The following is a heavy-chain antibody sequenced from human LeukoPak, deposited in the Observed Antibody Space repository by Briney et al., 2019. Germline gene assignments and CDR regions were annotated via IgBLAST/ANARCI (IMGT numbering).Heavy chain of an antibody. D-gene: IGHD2-15*01. J-gene: IGHJ4*02. CDR2: ISTTENT. V-gene: IGHV4-4*07. CDR3: ARQSGGNYVYFDY. CDR1: GGSISTYY. Sequence: SETLSLTCTVSGGSISTYYWSWIRQPAGKGLEWIGRISTTENTNYNPTLKSRVTISVDKSKNQFSLKLSSVTAADTAVYYCARQSGGNYVYFDYWGQGTQVTVSS.